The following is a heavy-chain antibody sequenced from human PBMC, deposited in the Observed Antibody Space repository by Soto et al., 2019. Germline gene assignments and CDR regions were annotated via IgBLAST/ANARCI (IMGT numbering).Heavy chain of an antibody. D-gene: IGHD3-10*01. Sequence: EVQLVESGGGLVQPGRSLRISCAASGFTFDDYAMHWVRQAPGKGLEWVSGISWNSGGIAYADSVKGRFTISRDNAKNSLYLQMNSLRAEDTALYYCAKDKERFGEARLGYYGMDVWGQGTTVTVSS. CDR1: GFTFDDYA. J-gene: IGHJ6*02. V-gene: IGHV3-9*01. CDR2: ISWNSGGI. CDR3: AKDKERFGEARLGYYGMDV.